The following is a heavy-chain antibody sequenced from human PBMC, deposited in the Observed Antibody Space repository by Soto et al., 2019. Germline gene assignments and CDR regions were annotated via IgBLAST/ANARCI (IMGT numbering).Heavy chain of an antibody. CDR1: GDCISIYD. Sequence: PSGTLYLTCTVSGDCISIYDLSWIRQPPGKGLEWIGYIYYSGSTNYNPSLKSRVTISVDTSKNQFSLKLSSVTAADTAVYYCARESGSHQIDYWGQGTLVTVS. D-gene: IGHD1-26*01. CDR2: IYYSGST. J-gene: IGHJ4*02. CDR3: ARESGSHQIDY. V-gene: IGHV4-59*01.